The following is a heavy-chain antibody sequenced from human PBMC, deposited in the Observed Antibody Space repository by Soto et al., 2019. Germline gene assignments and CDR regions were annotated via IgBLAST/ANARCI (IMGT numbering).Heavy chain of an antibody. CDR1: GFTFNNYA. V-gene: IGHV3-30-3*02. CDR2: ISDDGINT. J-gene: IGHJ4*02. CDR3: AKSPGMYYYDSSGYYHYDY. D-gene: IGHD3-22*01. Sequence: GGSLRLSCAAPGFTFNNYAMYWVRQAPGKGLEWMAVISDDGINTYYADSVKGRFTISRDNSKNTLYLQMNSLRAEDTAVYYCAKSPGMYYYDSSGYYHYDYWGQGTLVTVSS.